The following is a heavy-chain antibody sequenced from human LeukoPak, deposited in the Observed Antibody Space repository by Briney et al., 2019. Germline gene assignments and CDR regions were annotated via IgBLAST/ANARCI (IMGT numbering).Heavy chain of an antibody. CDR1: GFTFSSYA. CDR2: ISYDGSNK. V-gene: IGHV3-30-3*01. Sequence: GGSLRLSCAASGFTFSSYAMHWVRQAPGKGLEWVAVISYDGSNKYYADSVKGRFTISRDNSKNTLYLQMNSLRAEDTAVYYCARDYYDSSGYYWGYFQHWGQGTLVTVSS. CDR3: ARDYYDSSGYYWGYFQH. J-gene: IGHJ1*01. D-gene: IGHD3-22*01.